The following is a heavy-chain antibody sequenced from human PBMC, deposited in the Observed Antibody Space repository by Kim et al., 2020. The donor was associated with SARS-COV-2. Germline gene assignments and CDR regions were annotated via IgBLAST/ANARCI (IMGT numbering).Heavy chain of an antibody. D-gene: IGHD3-10*01. CDR3: ARFDGSGSYVCDY. J-gene: IGHJ4*02. Sequence: YNPSLKSRVTISVDTSKNQFSLKLSSVTAADMAVYYCARFDGSGSYVCDYWGQGTLVTVSS. V-gene: IGHV4-34*01.